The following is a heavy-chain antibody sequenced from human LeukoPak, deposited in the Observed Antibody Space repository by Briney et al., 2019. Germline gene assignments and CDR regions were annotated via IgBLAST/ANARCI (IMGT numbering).Heavy chain of an antibody. D-gene: IGHD1-26*01. V-gene: IGHV3-7*01. J-gene: IGHJ4*02. Sequence: PGGSLRLSCAASGFTFSNYWMCWVRQAPGKGLEWVANIKEDGSEKYYVDSVKGRFTISRDNAKNSLYLQMDTLRVDDTAVYYCVRDLSRSSGTYYPPYFDYWGQGTLVTVSS. CDR1: GFTFSNYW. CDR3: VRDLSRSSGTYYPPYFDY. CDR2: IKEDGSEK.